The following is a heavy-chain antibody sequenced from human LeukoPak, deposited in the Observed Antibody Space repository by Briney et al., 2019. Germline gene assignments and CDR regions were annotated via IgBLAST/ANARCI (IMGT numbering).Heavy chain of an antibody. D-gene: IGHD2-2*01. V-gene: IGHV1-3*01. Sequence: ASVEVSCKASGYTFTNYAMHWVRQAPGQRLEWMGWINAGNGNTKYSQKFRGRITITRDTSASTAYMELSSLRSEDTAVYYCARDEGYCSTTGCPNEEPVDSDYWGQGTLVTVSS. CDR2: INAGNGNT. CDR3: ARDEGYCSTTGCPNEEPVDSDY. J-gene: IGHJ4*02. CDR1: GYTFTNYA.